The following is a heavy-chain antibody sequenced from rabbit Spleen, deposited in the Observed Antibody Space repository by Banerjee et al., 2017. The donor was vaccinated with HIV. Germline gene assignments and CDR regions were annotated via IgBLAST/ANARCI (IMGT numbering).Heavy chain of an antibody. J-gene: IGHJ6*01. D-gene: IGHD1-1*01. CDR1: GVSFSISSY. Sequence: QEQLVESGGGLVQPGGSLKLSCTASGVSFSISSYMCWVRQAPGKGLEWMACIDAGSSGFTYFATWAKGRFTISKISSTTVTLQMTRLTAADTATYFCARDTSSSFSSYGMDLWGPGTLVTVS. CDR2: IDAGSSGFT. CDR3: ARDTSSSFSSYGMDL. V-gene: IGHV1S45*01.